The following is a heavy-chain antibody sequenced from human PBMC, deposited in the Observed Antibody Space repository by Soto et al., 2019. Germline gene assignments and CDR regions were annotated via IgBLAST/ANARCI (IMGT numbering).Heavy chain of an antibody. CDR1: GYTFTSYG. Sequence: ASVKVSCKASGYTFTSYGISWVRQAPGQGLEWMGWISAYNGNTNYAQKLQGRVTMTTDTSTSTAYMELRSLRSDDTAVYYCASRYCSSISCYEDYWGEGTMVTVSS. CDR2: ISAYNGNT. CDR3: ASRYCSSISCYEDY. D-gene: IGHD2-2*01. V-gene: IGHV1-18*04. J-gene: IGHJ4*02.